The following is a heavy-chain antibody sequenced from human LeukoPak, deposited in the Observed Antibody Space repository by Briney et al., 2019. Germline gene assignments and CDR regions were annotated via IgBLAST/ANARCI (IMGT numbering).Heavy chain of an antibody. CDR1: GGSISSNSYY. J-gene: IGHJ4*02. D-gene: IGHD3-22*01. Sequence: SETLSLTCTVSGGSISSNSYYWGWIRQPPGKGLEWIGSIYYSGSTYYNPSLNSRVTISVDTSKNQFSLKLSSVTAADTAVYYCARKYYYDSSGYSVDYWGQGTLVTVSS. CDR3: ARKYYYDSSGYSVDY. V-gene: IGHV4-39*01. CDR2: IYYSGST.